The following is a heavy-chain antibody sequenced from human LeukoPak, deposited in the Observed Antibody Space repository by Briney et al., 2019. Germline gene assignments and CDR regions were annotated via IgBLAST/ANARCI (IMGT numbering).Heavy chain of an antibody. Sequence: GGSLRLSCAASGFTFSSYWMSWVRQAPGKGLEWVANIKQDGSEKYYVDSVKGRFTTSRDNAKNSLYLQMNSLRAEDTAVYYCAKDTDDYGDSLGAFDIWGQGTMVTVSS. D-gene: IGHD4-17*01. J-gene: IGHJ3*02. CDR1: GFTFSSYW. CDR2: IKQDGSEK. V-gene: IGHV3-7*03. CDR3: AKDTDDYGDSLGAFDI.